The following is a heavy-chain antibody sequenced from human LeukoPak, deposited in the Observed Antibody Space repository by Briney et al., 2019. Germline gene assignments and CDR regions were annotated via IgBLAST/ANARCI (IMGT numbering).Heavy chain of an antibody. CDR3: ARDFLGESGASGC. D-gene: IGHD2-8*02. Sequence: GGSLRLSCAASGFTFSRYTMNWVRQAPGKGPEWVASISPGGSSTWNADSERGRFTISRDNGKNSVYLQMNSLRGEDTGVYYCARDFLGESGASGCWGQGTLVTVSS. V-gene: IGHV3-21*01. CDR2: ISPGGSST. CDR1: GFTFSRYT. J-gene: IGHJ4*02.